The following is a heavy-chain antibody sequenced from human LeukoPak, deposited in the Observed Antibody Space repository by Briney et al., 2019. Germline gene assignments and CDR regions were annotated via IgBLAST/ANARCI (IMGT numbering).Heavy chain of an antibody. CDR3: ARDWPKQSTLLLPAWFDP. J-gene: IGHJ5*02. V-gene: IGHV3-30*02. CDR1: GFTFSSYG. D-gene: IGHD1/OR15-1a*01. Sequence: GGSLRLSCAASGFTFSSYGMHWVRQAPGKGLEWVAFIRYDGSNKYYADSVKGRFTISRDNSKNTLYLQMNSLRAEDTAVYYCARDWPKQSTLLLPAWFDPWGQGTLVTVSS. CDR2: IRYDGSNK.